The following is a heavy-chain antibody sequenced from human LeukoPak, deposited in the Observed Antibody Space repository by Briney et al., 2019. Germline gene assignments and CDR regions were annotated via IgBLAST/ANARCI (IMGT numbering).Heavy chain of an antibody. J-gene: IGHJ4*02. CDR3: ARSSGWKYNIDY. V-gene: IGHV1-2*02. Sequence: ASVRVSCKASGYTFTGYYMHWVRQAPGQGLEWMGWINPNSGGTNYAQKFQGRVTMTRDTSISTAYMELSRLRSDDTAMYYCARSSGWKYNIDYRGQGTLVTVSS. D-gene: IGHD6-19*01. CDR1: GYTFTGYY. CDR2: INPNSGGT.